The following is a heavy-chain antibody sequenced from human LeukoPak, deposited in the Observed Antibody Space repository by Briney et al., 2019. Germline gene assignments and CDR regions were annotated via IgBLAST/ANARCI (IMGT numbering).Heavy chain of an antibody. CDR2: MNPKSGNT. Sequence: VASVKVSCKASGYTFTSNNINWVRQAPGQGLEWMGWMNPKSGNTDYAQKFQGRLTMTRDTSTNTAYMELSGLRSDDTAVYYCARDIGGRGYDFWSGYYYYYYMDVWGKGTTVTVSS. CDR1: GYTFTSNN. CDR3: ARDIGGRGYDFWSGYYYYYYMDV. D-gene: IGHD3-3*01. V-gene: IGHV1-8*02. J-gene: IGHJ6*03.